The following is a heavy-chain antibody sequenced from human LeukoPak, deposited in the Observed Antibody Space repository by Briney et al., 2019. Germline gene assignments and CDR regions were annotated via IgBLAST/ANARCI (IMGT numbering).Heavy chain of an antibody. CDR1: GGSFSGYY. Sequence: SETLSLTCAVYGGSFSGYYWSWIRQPPGKGLEWIGEINHSGSTNYNPSLKSRVTISVDTSKNQFSLKLSSVTAADTAVYYCARAPRDITIFGVVIPLDYWGQGTLVTVSS. CDR2: INHSGST. V-gene: IGHV4-34*01. D-gene: IGHD3-3*01. J-gene: IGHJ4*02. CDR3: ARAPRDITIFGVVIPLDY.